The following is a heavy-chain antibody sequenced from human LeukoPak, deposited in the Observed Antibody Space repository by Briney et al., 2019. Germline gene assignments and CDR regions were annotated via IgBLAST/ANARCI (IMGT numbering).Heavy chain of an antibody. Sequence: SETLSLTCTVSGGSISSGSYYWSWIRQPAGKGLEWIGRIYTSGSTNYNPSLKSRVTISVDTSKNQFSLKLSSVTAADTAVYYCARVGYDFWSGYSEPYYFDYWGQGTLVAVSS. CDR3: ARVGYDFWSGYSEPYYFDY. D-gene: IGHD3-3*01. J-gene: IGHJ4*02. CDR2: IYTSGST. V-gene: IGHV4-61*02. CDR1: GGSISSGSYY.